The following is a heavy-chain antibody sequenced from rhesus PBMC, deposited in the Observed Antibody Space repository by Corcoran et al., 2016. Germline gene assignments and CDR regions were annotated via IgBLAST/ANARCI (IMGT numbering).Heavy chain of an antibody. V-gene: IGHV4-80*01. J-gene: IGHJ2*01. D-gene: IGHD4-23*01. CDR3: ARDPYSNYDSWYFDL. CDR2: INGNSGRT. Sequence: QVQLQESGPGLVKPSETLSLTCAVSGASISSHWWNWIRQPPGKGLEWTGEINGNSGRTNYNTSLQSRVTISKDASKNQFSLKLSSVTAADTAVYYCARDPYSNYDSWYFDLWGPGTPITISS. CDR1: GASISSHW.